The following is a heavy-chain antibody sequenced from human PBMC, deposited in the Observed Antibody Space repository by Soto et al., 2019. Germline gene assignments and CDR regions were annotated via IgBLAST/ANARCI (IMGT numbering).Heavy chain of an antibody. CDR2: IHYSGVT. D-gene: IGHD6-6*01. Sequence: SETLSLTCSVSGGSTRTYYCNWIRQPPGGGLEWIAYIHYSGVTNYSPSLRGRVSISIDRSNNEFSLKVSSVTAADTAVYYCARDRAEGSSSTPAGGMDVWGPGTTVTVSS. CDR3: ARDRAEGSSSTPAGGMDV. V-gene: IGHV4-59*01. J-gene: IGHJ6*02. CDR1: GGSTRTYY.